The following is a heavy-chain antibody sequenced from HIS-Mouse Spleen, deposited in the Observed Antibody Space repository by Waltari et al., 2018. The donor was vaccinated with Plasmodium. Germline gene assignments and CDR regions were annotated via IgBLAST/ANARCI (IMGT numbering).Heavy chain of an antibody. V-gene: IGHV4-31*03. CDR3: ARWVGNWFDP. J-gene: IGHJ5*02. D-gene: IGHD1-26*01. CDR1: AGSLSRGGYY. Sequence: QVQLQESGPGLVKPSQTLSLTCRVSAGSLSRGGYYWGWIRQHPGQGLEWIGYIYYSGSTYYNPSLKSRVTISVDTSKNQFSLKVNSVTAADTAVYYCARWVGNWFDPWGQGTLVTVSS. CDR2: IYYSGST.